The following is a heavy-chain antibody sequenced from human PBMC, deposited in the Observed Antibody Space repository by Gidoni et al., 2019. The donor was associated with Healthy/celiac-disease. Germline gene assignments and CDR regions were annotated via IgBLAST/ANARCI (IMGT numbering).Heavy chain of an antibody. Sequence: QVQLVESGGGVVQPGRSLRLSCAASGFTFSSYGMHWVRQAPGKGLEWVAVISYDGSNKYYADSVKGRFTISRDNSKNTLYLQMNSLRAEDTAVYYCAKVIGYYYDSSGDYWGQGTLVTVSS. J-gene: IGHJ4*02. CDR1: GFTFSSYG. V-gene: IGHV3-30*18. CDR2: ISYDGSNK. CDR3: AKVIGYYYDSSGDY. D-gene: IGHD3-22*01.